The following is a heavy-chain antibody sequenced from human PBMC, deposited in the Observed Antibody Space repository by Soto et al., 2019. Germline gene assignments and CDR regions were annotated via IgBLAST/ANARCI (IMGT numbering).Heavy chain of an antibody. D-gene: IGHD2-2*01. V-gene: IGHV3-74*01. CDR2: INSDGSIT. CDR3: ARQLLLPYYYYGMDV. J-gene: IGHJ6*02. CDR1: GFTFSSYW. Sequence: GGSLRLSCAASGFTFSSYWMHWVRQAPGKGLVWVSRINSDGSITTYADSVKGRFTISRDNAKNTLYLQMNSLRAEDTAVYYCARQLLLPYYYYGMDVWGQGTTVTVSS.